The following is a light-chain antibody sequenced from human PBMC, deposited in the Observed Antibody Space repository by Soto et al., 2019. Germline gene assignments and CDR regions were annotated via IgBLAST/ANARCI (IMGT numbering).Light chain of an antibody. J-gene: IGKJ1*01. CDR1: QSISSY. Sequence: IQMTQSPSSLSASVGERVTLTCRASQSISSYLNWYQQKPGKAPKLLIYAASSLQSGVPSRFSGSGSGTDFTLTISSLQPEDFATYYCQQSYSTPWTFGQGTKV. CDR3: QQSYSTPWT. CDR2: AAS. V-gene: IGKV1-39*01.